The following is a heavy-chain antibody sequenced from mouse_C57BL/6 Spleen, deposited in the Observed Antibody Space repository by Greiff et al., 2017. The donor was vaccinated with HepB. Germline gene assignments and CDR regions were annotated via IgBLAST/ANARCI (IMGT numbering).Heavy chain of an antibody. V-gene: IGHV14-4*01. Sequence: VQLQQSGAELVRPGASVKLSCTASGFNIKDDYMHWVKQRPEQGLEWIGWIDPENGDTEYASKFQGKATITADTSSNTAYLQLSSLTSDDTAVYYCTTAPYGSSYGYFDVWGTGTTVTVSS. J-gene: IGHJ1*03. CDR3: TTAPYGSSYGYFDV. CDR2: IDPENGDT. CDR1: GFNIKDDY. D-gene: IGHD1-1*01.